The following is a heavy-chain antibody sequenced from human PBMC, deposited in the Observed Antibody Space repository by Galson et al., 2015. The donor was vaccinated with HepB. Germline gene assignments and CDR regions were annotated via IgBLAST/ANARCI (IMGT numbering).Heavy chain of an antibody. J-gene: IGHJ4*02. D-gene: IGHD3-10*01. CDR2: ISYDGSNK. CDR3: ARGLWFGDPWGYFDY. CDR1: GFTFSSYA. V-gene: IGHV3-30*04. Sequence: SLRLSCAASGFTFSSYAMHWVRQAPGKGLEWVAVISYDGSNKYYADSVKGRFTISRDNSKNTLYLQMNSLRAEDTAVYYCARGLWFGDPWGYFDYWGQGTLVTVSS.